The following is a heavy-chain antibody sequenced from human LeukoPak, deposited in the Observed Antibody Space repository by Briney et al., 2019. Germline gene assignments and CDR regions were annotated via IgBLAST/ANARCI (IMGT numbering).Heavy chain of an antibody. J-gene: IGHJ4*02. D-gene: IGHD1-26*01. CDR2: IWYDGINK. V-gene: IGHV3-33*01. CDR3: ARGGSFYPDY. CDR1: GFTFRTFG. Sequence: PGRSLRLSCAASGFTFRTFGMHWVRQAPGKGLEWVAIIWYDGINKYCADSVKGRFTISRDNSKNTLFLQVNSLRAEDTAVYYCARGGSFYPDYWGQGTLVTVSS.